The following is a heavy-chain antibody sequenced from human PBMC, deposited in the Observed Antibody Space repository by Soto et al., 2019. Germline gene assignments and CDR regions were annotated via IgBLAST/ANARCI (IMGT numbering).Heavy chain of an antibody. V-gene: IGHV3-23*01. CDR1: GFTFTNYG. CDR2: FSGGSGTT. CDR3: VKWNGYGDY. D-gene: IGHD1-1*01. Sequence: VQLLASGGGLVQPGGSLRLSCVVSGFTFTNYGVTWVRQAPGKGLQWVSGFSGGSGTTHYRDSVKGRFTISRDDSKGTVYLQMNSLGVDDTAVYYCVKWNGYGDYWCQGTLVTVSS. J-gene: IGHJ4*02.